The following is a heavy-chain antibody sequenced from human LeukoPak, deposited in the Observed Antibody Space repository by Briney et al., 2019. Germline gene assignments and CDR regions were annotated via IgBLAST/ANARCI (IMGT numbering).Heavy chain of an antibody. Sequence: ASVKVSCKASGYTFTSYGISWVRQAPGQGLEWMGWISAYNGNTNYAQKLQGRVTMTTDTSTSTAYMELRSLRSDDTAVYYCARDSYYFSSTSCYGFTDYWGQGTLVTVSS. CDR2: ISAYNGNT. J-gene: IGHJ4*02. CDR3: ARDSYYFSSTSCYGFTDY. D-gene: IGHD2-2*01. V-gene: IGHV1-18*01. CDR1: GYTFTSYG.